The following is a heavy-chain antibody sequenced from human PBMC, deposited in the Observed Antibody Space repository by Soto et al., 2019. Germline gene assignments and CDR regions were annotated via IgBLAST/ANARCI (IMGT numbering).Heavy chain of an antibody. Sequence: SVKVSCKASGGTFSSYAVSWVRQAPGQGLEWMGGIIPIFGTANYAQKFQGRVTITADESTSTAYMELSSLRSEDTAVYYCASSYDSSGYYSNFDYWGQGTLVTVSS. D-gene: IGHD3-22*01. J-gene: IGHJ4*02. CDR2: IIPIFGTA. CDR1: GGTFSSYA. V-gene: IGHV1-69*13. CDR3: ASSYDSSGYYSNFDY.